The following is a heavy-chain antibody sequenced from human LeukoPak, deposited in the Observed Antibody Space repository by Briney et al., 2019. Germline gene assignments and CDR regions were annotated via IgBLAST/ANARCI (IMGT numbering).Heavy chain of an antibody. V-gene: IGHV3-74*01. J-gene: IGHJ4*02. CDR3: ATRSGCNMDY. D-gene: IGHD6-19*01. CDR2: INSDGSTT. CDR1: GFTFSSYW. Sequence: PGGSLRLSCAASGFTFSSYWMHWVRQAPGKGLVWVSRINSDGSTTNYADPVRGGFTIFRDNAKNTLYLQRNSRRGEDTAVYYCATRSGCNMDYWGQGTLVTVSS.